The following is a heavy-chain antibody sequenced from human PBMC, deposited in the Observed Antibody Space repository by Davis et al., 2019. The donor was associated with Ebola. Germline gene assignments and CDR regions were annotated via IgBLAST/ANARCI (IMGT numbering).Heavy chain of an antibody. CDR1: GFTFRSHD. V-gene: IGHV3-23*01. CDR3: AKGPTRSGYY. CDR2: ISASGDTT. Sequence: GESLKISCAASGFTFRSHDMIWVRQAPGKGLEWVSAISASGDTTYYADSVKGRFTISRDNSKSTLCLQMNTLRAEDTAIYYCAKGPTRSGYYWGQGTLVTVSS. D-gene: IGHD6-19*01. J-gene: IGHJ4*02.